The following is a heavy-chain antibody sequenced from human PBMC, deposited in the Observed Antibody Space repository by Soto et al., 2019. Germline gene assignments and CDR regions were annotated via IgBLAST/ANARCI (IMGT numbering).Heavy chain of an antibody. J-gene: IGHJ5*02. V-gene: IGHV4-59*08. CDR1: GGSISSYY. CDR3: ARRCCSSTSCYNWFDP. Sequence: QVQLQESGPGLVKPSETLSLTCTVSGGSISSYYWSWIRQPPGKGLEWIWFIYYSGSTNYNPSLKRPVSTSVDTSKDQFALKLGSVTAADTAVYYCARRCCSSTSCYNWFDPWGQGPLVTVSS. D-gene: IGHD2-2*01. CDR2: IYYSGST.